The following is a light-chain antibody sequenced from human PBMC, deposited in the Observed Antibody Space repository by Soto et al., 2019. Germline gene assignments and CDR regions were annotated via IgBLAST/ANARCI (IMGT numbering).Light chain of an antibody. V-gene: IGKV3-15*01. Sequence: IVLTQSPGTLSLSPGERATLSCRASQNVGTYLAWYQQKPGQAPSLLIFGAITRATGIPARFSGSGSGTEFTLTISSLQSEDSAIYYCQHYNVWPPWTFGQGTKG. CDR1: QNVGTY. CDR2: GAI. CDR3: QHYNVWPPWT. J-gene: IGKJ1*01.